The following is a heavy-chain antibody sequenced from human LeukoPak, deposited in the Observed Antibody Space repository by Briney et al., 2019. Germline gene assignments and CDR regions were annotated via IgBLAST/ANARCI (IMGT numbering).Heavy chain of an antibody. J-gene: IGHJ4*02. CDR3: ATDPGATHDY. Sequence: ASVKVSCKVSGYTLTELSMHWVRQAPGKGLEWMGNFDPEDGETLYAQKFRGRVTMTEDTSTDTAYMELSSLRSEDTAVYYCATDPGATHDYWGQGTLVTVSS. D-gene: IGHD1-26*01. CDR2: FDPEDGET. CDR1: GYTLTELS. V-gene: IGHV1-24*01.